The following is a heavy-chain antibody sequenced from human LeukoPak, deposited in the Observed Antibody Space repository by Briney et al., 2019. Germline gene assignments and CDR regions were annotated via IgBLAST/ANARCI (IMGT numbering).Heavy chain of an antibody. D-gene: IGHD3-16*02. CDR1: GFTFSSYA. CDR2: IGGSGGST. Sequence: SGGSLRLSCAASGFTFSSYAMSWVGQAPGKGLEWVSAIGGSGGSTYYADSVKGRFTISRDNSKNTLYLQMNSLRAEDTAVYYCAKPQKVIPIDAFDIWGQGTMVTVSS. V-gene: IGHV3-23*01. CDR3: AKPQKVIPIDAFDI. J-gene: IGHJ3*02.